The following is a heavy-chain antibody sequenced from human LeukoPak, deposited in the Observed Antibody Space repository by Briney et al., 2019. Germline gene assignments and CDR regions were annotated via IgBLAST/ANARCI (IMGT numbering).Heavy chain of an antibody. CDR3: ARHAAYSSGWPLFDD. V-gene: IGHV5-10-1*01. Sequence: HGESLQISCKGSGYSFTGYWISWVRQMPGKGLEWMGRIDPTDSYTSYSPSFQGHVTISADNSINTAYLQWSSLKASDTAMYYCARHAAYSSGWPLFDDWGQGTLVTVSS. D-gene: IGHD6-19*01. J-gene: IGHJ4*02. CDR2: IDPTDSYT. CDR1: GYSFTGYW.